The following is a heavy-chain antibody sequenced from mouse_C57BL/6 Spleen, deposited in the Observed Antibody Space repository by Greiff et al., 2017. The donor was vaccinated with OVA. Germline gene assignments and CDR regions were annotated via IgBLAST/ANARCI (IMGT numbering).Heavy chain of an antibody. V-gene: IGHV1-7*01. CDR1: GYTFTSYC. J-gene: IGHJ2*01. D-gene: IGHD2-5*01. CDR3: AREGATIVTTFDY. Sequence: QVQLQQPGAELVTPGASVTLSCKASGYTFTSYCMHLVKQRPGQGLEWIGIINPNNGYTNYNQKFKDKATLTVDKSSSPAYMQLSSLTSDDSAVYYCAREGATIVTTFDYWGQGTTLTVSS. CDR2: INPNNGYT.